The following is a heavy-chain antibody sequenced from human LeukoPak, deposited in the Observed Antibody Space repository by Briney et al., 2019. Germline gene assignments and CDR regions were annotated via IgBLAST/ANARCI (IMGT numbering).Heavy chain of an antibody. CDR1: GGSFSGYY. J-gene: IGHJ3*02. CDR3: ARKIVRRAFDI. D-gene: IGHD3-22*01. Sequence: SETLSLTCAVYGGSFSGYYWSWIRQPPGKGLEWIGEINHSGSTNYNPSLKSRVTISVDTSKNQFSLKLSSVTAADTAVYYCARKIVRRAFDIWGQGTMVTVSS. V-gene: IGHV4-34*01. CDR2: INHSGST.